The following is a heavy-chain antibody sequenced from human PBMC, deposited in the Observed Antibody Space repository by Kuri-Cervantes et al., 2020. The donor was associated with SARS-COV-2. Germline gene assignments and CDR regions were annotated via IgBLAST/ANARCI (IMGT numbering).Heavy chain of an antibody. D-gene: IGHD6-13*01. V-gene: IGHV3-30*02. CDR1: GFTFSSYG. Sequence: GESLKISCAASGFTFSSYGMHWVRQAPGKGLEWVAFIRYDGSNKYYADSVKGRFTISRDNSKNTLYLQMNSLRAEDTAVNYCAKAPGIYSSSWYELDYWGQGTLVTVSS. CDR3: AKAPGIYSSSWYELDY. CDR2: IRYDGSNK. J-gene: IGHJ4*02.